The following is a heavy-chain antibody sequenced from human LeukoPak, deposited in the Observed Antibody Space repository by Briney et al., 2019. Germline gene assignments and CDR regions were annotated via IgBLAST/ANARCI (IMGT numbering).Heavy chain of an antibody. CDR2: IPRDGSYE. CDR3: ANIPNSFEPDY. V-gene: IGHV3-30*02. Sequence: GGSLRLSCAASGFSFSSYGMHWVRLAPGRGLEWVAFIPRDGSYEKYADSVKGRFAISRDNSKSTLYLHMNSLRAEDTAVYYCANIPNSFEPDYWGQGSLVTVSS. CDR1: GFSFSSYG. D-gene: IGHD3-16*01. J-gene: IGHJ4*02.